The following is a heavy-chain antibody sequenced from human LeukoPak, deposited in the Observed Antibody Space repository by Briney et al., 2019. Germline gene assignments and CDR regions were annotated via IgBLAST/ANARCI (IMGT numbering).Heavy chain of an antibody. CDR1: GGSFSGYY. D-gene: IGHD2-15*01. Sequence: PSETLSLTCAVYGGSFSGYYWSWLRQPPGKGLEWIGEINHSGSTNYNPSLTSRVTISVDTTKNQFSLKLSSVTAADTAVYYCARGGLVVVAATANWFDPWGQGTLVTVSS. V-gene: IGHV4-34*01. J-gene: IGHJ5*02. CDR2: INHSGST. CDR3: ARGGLVVVAATANWFDP.